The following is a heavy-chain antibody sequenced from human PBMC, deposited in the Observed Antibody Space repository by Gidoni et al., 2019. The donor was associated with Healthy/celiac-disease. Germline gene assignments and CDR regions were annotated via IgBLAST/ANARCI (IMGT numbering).Heavy chain of an antibody. CDR1: GGSFSGYY. D-gene: IGHD2-2*01. J-gene: IGHJ4*02. CDR3: ARDCSSTSCSSRGLDY. V-gene: IGHV4-34*01. CDR2: INHSGST. Sequence: QVQLQQWGAGLLKPSEPLSLTCAVYGGSFSGYYWSWIRQPPGKGLEWIGEINHSGSTNYNPSLKSRVTISVDTSKNQFSLKLSSVTAADTAVYYCARDCSSTSCSSRGLDYWGQGTLVTVSS.